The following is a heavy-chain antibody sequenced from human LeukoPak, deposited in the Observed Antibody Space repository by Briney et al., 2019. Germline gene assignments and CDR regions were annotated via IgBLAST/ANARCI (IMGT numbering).Heavy chain of an antibody. D-gene: IGHD3-22*01. Sequence: PGGSLRLSCAASGFTFSSYAMSWVRQAPGKGLEWVSAISGSGGSTYYADSVKGRFTISRDNSKNTLYLQMNSLRAEDTAVYYCAKDSGGVGYYDSSGPEGPFTDWGQGTLVTVSS. V-gene: IGHV3-23*01. CDR1: GFTFSSYA. CDR3: AKDSGGVGYYDSSGPEGPFTD. J-gene: IGHJ4*02. CDR2: ISGSGGST.